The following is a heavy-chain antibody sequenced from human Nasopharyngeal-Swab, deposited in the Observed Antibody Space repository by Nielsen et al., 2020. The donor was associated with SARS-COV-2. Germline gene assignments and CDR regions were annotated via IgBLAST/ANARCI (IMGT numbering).Heavy chain of an antibody. CDR1: GFTFSSYS. D-gene: IGHD4-17*01. CDR2: IYSGGST. J-gene: IGHJ4*02. Sequence: GESLKISCAASGFTFSSYSMSWVRQAPGKGLEWVSVIYSGGSTYYADSVKGRFTISRDNSKNTLYLQMNSLRAEDTAVYYCARETPTVTGSGFDYWGQGTLVTVSS. CDR3: ARETPTVTGSGFDY. V-gene: IGHV3-66*01.